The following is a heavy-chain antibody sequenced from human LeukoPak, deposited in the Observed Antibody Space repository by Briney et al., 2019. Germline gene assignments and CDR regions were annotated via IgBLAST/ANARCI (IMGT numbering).Heavy chain of an antibody. J-gene: IGHJ4*02. V-gene: IGHV1-69*13. D-gene: IGHD6-19*01. Sequence: SVKVSCKASGYTFSSYAISWVRQAPGQGLEWMGGIIPIFGTANYAQKFQGRVTITADESTSTAYMELSSLRSEDTAVYYCARVGSGWSYYFDYWGQGTLVTVSS. CDR1: GYTFSSYA. CDR3: ARVGSGWSYYFDY. CDR2: IIPIFGTA.